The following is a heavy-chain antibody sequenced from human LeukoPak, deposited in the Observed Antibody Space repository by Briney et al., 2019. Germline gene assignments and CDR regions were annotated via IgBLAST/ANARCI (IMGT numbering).Heavy chain of an antibody. CDR1: GYTFTGYY. D-gene: IGHD6-13*01. CDR3: ARGGHIAAAGINGY. J-gene: IGHJ4*02. CDR2: INPNSGGT. V-gene: IGHV1-2*04. Sequence: ASVKVSCKASGYTFTGYYMHWVRQAPGQGLEWMGWINPNSGGTDYAQKFQGWVTMTRDTSISTAYMELSRLRSDDTAVYYCARGGHIAAAGINGYWGQGTLVTVSS.